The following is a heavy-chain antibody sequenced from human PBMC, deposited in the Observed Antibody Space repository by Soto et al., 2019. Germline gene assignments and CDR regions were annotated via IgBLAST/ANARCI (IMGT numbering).Heavy chain of an antibody. Sequence: QLQLQESGSGLVKPSQTLSLTCAVSGGSISSGGYSWSWIRQPPGKGLEWIGYIYHSGSTYYNPSLKRRVTISVDRSKNQFSLKLSSVTAADTAVYYCARINFDYYDSSGYFRWFDPWGQGTLVTVSS. CDR2: IYHSGST. D-gene: IGHD3-22*01. CDR3: ARINFDYYDSSGYFRWFDP. V-gene: IGHV4-30-2*01. J-gene: IGHJ5*02. CDR1: GGSISSGGYS.